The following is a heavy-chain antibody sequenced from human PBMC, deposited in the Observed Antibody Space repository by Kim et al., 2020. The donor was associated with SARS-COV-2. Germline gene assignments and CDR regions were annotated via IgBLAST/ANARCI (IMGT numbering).Heavy chain of an antibody. Sequence: GGSLRLSCAASGFTVSSNYMSWVRQAPGKGLEWVSVIYSGGSTYYADSVKGRFTISRDNSKNTLYLQMNSLRAEDTAVYYCAGERVGKTVAGYYYYYYMDVWGKGTTVTVSS. CDR3: AGERVGKTVAGYYYYYYMDV. V-gene: IGHV3-66*01. J-gene: IGHJ6*03. CDR1: GFTVSSNY. CDR2: IYSGGST. D-gene: IGHD7-27*01.